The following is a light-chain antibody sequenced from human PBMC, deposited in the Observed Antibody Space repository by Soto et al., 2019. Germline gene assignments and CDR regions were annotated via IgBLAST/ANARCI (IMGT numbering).Light chain of an antibody. Sequence: QSVLTQPPSVSGAPGQRVTISCTGSSSNIGAGYDVHWYQQLPGTAPKLLIYGNSNRPSGVPDRFSGSKSGTSASLAIAGLQAEDEADYYCQSNDSSLSGDVFGTGTKVTVL. V-gene: IGLV1-40*01. CDR3: QSNDSSLSGDV. CDR1: SSNIGAGYD. CDR2: GNS. J-gene: IGLJ1*01.